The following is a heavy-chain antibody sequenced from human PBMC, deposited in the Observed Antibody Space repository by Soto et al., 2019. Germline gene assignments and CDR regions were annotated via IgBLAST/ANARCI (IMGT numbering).Heavy chain of an antibody. Sequence: PVGSLRLSCAASGFTFSSYAMHCVRQAPGKGLEWVAVISYDGSNKYYADSVKGRFTISRDNSKNTLYLQMNSLRAEDTAVYYCARDRSGGPLEYWGQGTLVTFSS. J-gene: IGHJ4*02. CDR1: GFTFSSYA. D-gene: IGHD2-15*01. V-gene: IGHV3-30-3*01. CDR3: ARDRSGGPLEY. CDR2: ISYDGSNK.